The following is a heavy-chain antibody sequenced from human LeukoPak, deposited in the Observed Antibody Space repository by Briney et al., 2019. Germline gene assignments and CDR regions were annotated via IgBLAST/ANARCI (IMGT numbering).Heavy chain of an antibody. D-gene: IGHD3-22*01. V-gene: IGHV1-18*01. CDR3: ARDYYYDSSGYVDY. CDR1: GYTFTSYG. Sequence: ASVKVSCKASGYTFTSYGISWVRQAPGQGLEWMGWISAYNGNTNYAQKLQGRVTMTTVTSTSTAYMELRSLRSDDTAVYYCARDYYYDSSGYVDYWGQGTLVTVSS. CDR2: ISAYNGNT. J-gene: IGHJ4*02.